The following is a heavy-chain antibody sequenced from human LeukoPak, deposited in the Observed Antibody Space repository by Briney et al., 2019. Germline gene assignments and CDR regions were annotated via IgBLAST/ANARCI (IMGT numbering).Heavy chain of an antibody. V-gene: IGHV1-3*01. J-gene: IGHJ4*02. CDR3: ARGAGFAEPLPDY. CDR1: GYTFTSYA. CDR2: INAGHGNT. D-gene: IGHD1-14*01. Sequence: ASVKVSCKASGYTFTSYAIQWVRQAPGQRLEWMGWINAGHGNTKYSQKFQGRVTITRDTSASTAYMELSSLRSEDTAVYYCARGAGFAEPLPDYWGQGTLLTVSS.